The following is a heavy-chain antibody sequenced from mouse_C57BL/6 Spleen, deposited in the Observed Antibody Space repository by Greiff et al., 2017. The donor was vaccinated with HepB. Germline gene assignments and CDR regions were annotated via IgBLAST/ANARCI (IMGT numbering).Heavy chain of an antibody. D-gene: IGHD2-4*01. J-gene: IGHJ1*03. CDR3: ARSALYDYDGYWYFDV. V-gene: IGHV1-54*01. CDR2: INPGSGGT. CDR1: GYAFTNYL. Sequence: VQLQQSGAELVRPGTSVKVSCKASGYAFTNYLIEWVKQRPGQGLEWIGVINPGSGGTNYNEKFKGKATLTADKSSSTAYMQLSSLTSEDSAVYFCARSALYDYDGYWYFDVWGTGTTVTVSS.